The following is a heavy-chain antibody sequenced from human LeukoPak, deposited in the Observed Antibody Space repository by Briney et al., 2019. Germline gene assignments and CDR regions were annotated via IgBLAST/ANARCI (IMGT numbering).Heavy chain of an antibody. CDR1: GFTFGDYG. CDR2: IGSGGGST. D-gene: IGHD6-19*01. Sequence: PGGSLRLSCAASGFTFGDYGMNWVRQAPGKGLEWVSAIGSGGGSTDYADSVQGRFTISRDNSKSTLYLQMNSLRAEDTAVYYCAKGFLGGTDQYFDSWGQGTLVTVSS. V-gene: IGHV3-23*01. CDR3: AKGFLGGTDQYFDS. J-gene: IGHJ4*02.